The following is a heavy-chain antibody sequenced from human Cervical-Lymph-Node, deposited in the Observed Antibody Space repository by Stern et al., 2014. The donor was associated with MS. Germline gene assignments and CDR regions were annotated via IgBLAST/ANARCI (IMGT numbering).Heavy chain of an antibody. Sequence: EVQLVESGGDLVQPGGSLKLSCAPSGHTFAAPAMHWVRQAPGKGLEWVGRIRPKANNYATAYAGPVEGRVFVSRNDSMNVAYLQMNGLKTEDTAVYYCTRTQELAAFDFWGRGTLVTVSS. D-gene: IGHD2-15*01. J-gene: IGHJ4*02. V-gene: IGHV3-73*01. CDR2: IRPKANNYAT. CDR1: GHTFAAPA. CDR3: TRTQELAAFDF.